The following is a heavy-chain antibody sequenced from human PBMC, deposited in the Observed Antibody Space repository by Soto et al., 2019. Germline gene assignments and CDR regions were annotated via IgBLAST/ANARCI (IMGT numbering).Heavy chain of an antibody. D-gene: IGHD3-9*01. CDR2: IIPIFGTA. J-gene: IGHJ6*04. V-gene: IGHV1-69*13. CDR1: GGTFSSYA. CDR3: AGALRYFDWLAPNYYYGTDV. Sequence: ASVKVSCKASGGTFSSYAISWVRQAPGQGLEWMGGIIPIFGTANYAQKFQGRVTITADESTSTAYMELSSLRSEDTAVYYCAGALRYFDWLAPNYYYGTDVWGKGTMVTVSS.